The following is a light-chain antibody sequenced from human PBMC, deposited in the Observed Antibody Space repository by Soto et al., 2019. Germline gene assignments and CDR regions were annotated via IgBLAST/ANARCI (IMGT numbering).Light chain of an antibody. J-gene: IGKJ4*01. CDR3: QQSYSTPPT. CDR2: AAS. Sequence: DLQMTQSPSSLSASVGDRVTITCRASQSISNYLNWYQQKPGKAPKLLIYAASSLQSGVPSRFSGSGSGTDFTLTISSLQPEDFATYYCQQSYSTPPTFGGGTKVEIK. V-gene: IGKV1-39*01. CDR1: QSISNY.